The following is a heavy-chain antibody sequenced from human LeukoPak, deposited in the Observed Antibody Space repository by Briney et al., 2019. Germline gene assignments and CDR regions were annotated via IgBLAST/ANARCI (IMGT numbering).Heavy chain of an antibody. V-gene: IGHV6-1*01. CDR2: TYYRSKWYN. Sequence: SQTLSLTCAISGDSVSGNTAAWNWIRRTPSRGLEWLGRTYYRSKWYNDYAVSVKSRITINPDTSKNQLSLQLNSVTPEDTAVYYCASGAWGHAFDIWGQGTMVTVSS. CDR3: ASGAWGHAFDI. J-gene: IGHJ3*02. CDR1: GDSVSGNTAA. D-gene: IGHD3-16*01.